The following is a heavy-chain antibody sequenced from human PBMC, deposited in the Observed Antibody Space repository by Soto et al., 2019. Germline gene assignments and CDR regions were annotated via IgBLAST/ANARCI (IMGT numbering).Heavy chain of an antibody. CDR3: ARGFTVKVFSD. D-gene: IGHD4-17*01. Sequence: EVQLVESGGGLVQPGGSLRLSCAASGFTFSSYWMSWVRQAPGKGLEWVANIKQDGSEKYYVDSVKGRFTISRDNAKNSLYLQMNSLRAEDTSVYYCARGFTVKVFSDWGQGTLVTVSS. J-gene: IGHJ4*02. CDR2: IKQDGSEK. V-gene: IGHV3-7*04. CDR1: GFTFSSYW.